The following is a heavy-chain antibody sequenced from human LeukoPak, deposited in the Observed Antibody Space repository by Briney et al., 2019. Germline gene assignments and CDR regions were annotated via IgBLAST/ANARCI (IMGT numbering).Heavy chain of an antibody. CDR2: ISYDGSNK. CDR1: GFTFSSYG. Sequence: GGSLRLSCAASGFTFSSYGMHWVRQAPGKGLEWVADISYDGSNKYYADSVKGRFTISRDNSKNTLYLQMNSLRAEDTAVYYCAKDGDTATYYYYYDGMDVWGQGTTVTVSS. D-gene: IGHD5-18*01. V-gene: IGHV3-30*18. CDR3: AKDGDTATYYYYYDGMDV. J-gene: IGHJ6*02.